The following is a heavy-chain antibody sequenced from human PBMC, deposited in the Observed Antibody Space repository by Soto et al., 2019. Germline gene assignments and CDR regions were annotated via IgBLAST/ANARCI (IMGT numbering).Heavy chain of an antibody. CDR3: ARGESNDWQVAFDI. V-gene: IGHV4-34*01. CDR2: INHSGSN. CDR1: GGSFSTYY. J-gene: IGHJ3*02. D-gene: IGHD3-9*01. Sequence: SETLSLTCVVSGGSFSTYYYNWIRQSPGKGLEWIGEINHSGSNNYSPSLKSRVTMSLDTSKNQFSLKLTSVTAADTAVYYCARGESNDWQVAFDIWGQGTMVTVSS.